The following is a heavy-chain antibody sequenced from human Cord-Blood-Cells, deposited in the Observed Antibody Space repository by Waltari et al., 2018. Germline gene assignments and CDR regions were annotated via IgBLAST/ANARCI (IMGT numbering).Heavy chain of an antibody. Sequence: QVQLVQSGAEVKKPGASVKVSCKASGYTFTSYAMHWVRQAPGQRLEWMGWINAGNGNTKYSQKFQGRVTITRDTSASTAYMELSSLRSEDTAVYYCARDYGGNYNFDYWGQGTLVTVSS. CDR3: ARDYGGNYNFDY. D-gene: IGHD4-17*01. J-gene: IGHJ4*02. V-gene: IGHV1-3*01. CDR1: GYTFTSYA. CDR2: INAGNGNT.